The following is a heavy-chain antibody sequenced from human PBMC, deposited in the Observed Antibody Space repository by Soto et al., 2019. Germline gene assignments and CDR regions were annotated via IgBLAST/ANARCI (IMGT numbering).Heavy chain of an antibody. CDR2: INQSGST. Sequence: PSETLSLTCAVSGGSFIGYYWTWIRRPPGKGLEWIGEINQSGSTNSNPSLKSRLTISVDTSKSQFSLKLTSVTAADTAVYFCARRHGLDIDAYYWGQGILVTVSS. CDR1: GGSFIGYY. V-gene: IGHV4-34*01. D-gene: IGHD3-10*01. CDR3: ARRHGLDIDAYY. J-gene: IGHJ4*02.